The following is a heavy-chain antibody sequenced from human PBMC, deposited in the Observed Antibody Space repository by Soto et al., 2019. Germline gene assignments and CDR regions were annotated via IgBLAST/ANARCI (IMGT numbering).Heavy chain of an antibody. J-gene: IGHJ4*02. V-gene: IGHV1-18*01. CDR3: ARDGPYTSSSHY. Sequence: ASVKVSCKASGYTFTFYGISWVRQAPGQGLEWMGWISAYDGDTNYAQKFQGRVTMTRDTSTNTAYMELRSLRSDDTAVYYCARDGPYTSSSHYWGQGTLVTVSS. D-gene: IGHD6-6*01. CDR2: ISAYDGDT. CDR1: GYTFTFYG.